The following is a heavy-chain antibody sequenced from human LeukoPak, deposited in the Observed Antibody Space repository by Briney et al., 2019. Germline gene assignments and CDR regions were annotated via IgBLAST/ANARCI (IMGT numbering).Heavy chain of an antibody. V-gene: IGHV3-7*01. Sequence: PGGSLRLSCAASGFTFSRYWMSWVRQAPGKGLEWVANIKQDGSQKSYVDSVKGRFTISRDNANNLLYLQMNSLRAEDTAVYYCARESFAAQWDWGQGTLVTVSS. J-gene: IGHJ4*02. CDR1: GFTFSRYW. CDR2: IKQDGSQK. CDR3: ARESFAAQWD. D-gene: IGHD6-6*01.